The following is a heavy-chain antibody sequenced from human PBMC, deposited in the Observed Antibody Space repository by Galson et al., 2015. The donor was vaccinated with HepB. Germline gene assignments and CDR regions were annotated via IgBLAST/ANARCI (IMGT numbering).Heavy chain of an antibody. J-gene: IGHJ2*01. CDR2: INTNTGNP. CDR3: ARDAAAFDL. CDR1: GYTFSSHA. D-gene: IGHD6-25*01. Sequence: SVKVSCKASGYTFSSHAMNWVRQAPGQGLEWMGWINTNTGNPTYAQGFTGRFVFSLDTSVGTSYLQINSLKAEDTAVYYCARDAAAFDLWGRGTLVTVSS. V-gene: IGHV7-4-1*02.